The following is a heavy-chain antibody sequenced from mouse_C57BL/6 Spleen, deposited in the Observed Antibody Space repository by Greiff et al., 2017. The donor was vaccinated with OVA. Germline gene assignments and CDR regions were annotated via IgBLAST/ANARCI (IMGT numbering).Heavy chain of an antibody. CDR1: GYTFTSYD. Sequence: VQLQQSGPELVKPGASVKLSCKASGYTFTSYDINWVKQRPGQGLEWIGWIYPRDGSTKYNEKFKGKATLTVDTSSSTAYMELHSLTSEDSAVYFCARYPLYGSSYDWYFDVWGTGTTVTVSS. J-gene: IGHJ1*03. CDR2: IYPRDGST. V-gene: IGHV1-85*01. CDR3: ARYPLYGSSYDWYFDV. D-gene: IGHD1-1*01.